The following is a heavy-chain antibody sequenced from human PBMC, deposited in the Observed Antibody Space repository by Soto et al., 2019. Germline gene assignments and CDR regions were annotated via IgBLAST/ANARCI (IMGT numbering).Heavy chain of an antibody. D-gene: IGHD3-22*01. V-gene: IGHV4-59*12. CDR3: DNSGLPFDP. CDR1: GGSISSYY. J-gene: IGHJ5*02. Sequence: PSETLSLTCTVSGGSISSYYWSWIRQPPGKGLEWIGYIYYSGSTNYNPSLKSRVTISVDRSKNQFSLKLSSVTAADTAVYYYDNSGLPFDPWGQGTLVTVSS. CDR2: IYYSGST.